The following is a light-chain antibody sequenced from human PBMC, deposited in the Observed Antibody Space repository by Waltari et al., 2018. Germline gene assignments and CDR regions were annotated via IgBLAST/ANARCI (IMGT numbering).Light chain of an antibody. CDR3: QSWDRSAPWL. CDR2: YAH. Sequence: SYVLTQTPSMSVAPGQTARITCGGSNIGTKSVHWYQQRPRQAPVLVLSYAHARPSGTPERISASKSADTATLTITGVEGGDETDYYCQSWDRSAPWLFGGGTKLTVL. CDR1: NIGTKS. V-gene: IGLV3-21*04. J-gene: IGLJ3*02.